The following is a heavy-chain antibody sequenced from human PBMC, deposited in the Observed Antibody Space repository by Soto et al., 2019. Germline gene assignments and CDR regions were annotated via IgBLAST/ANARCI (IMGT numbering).Heavy chain of an antibody. CDR3: ARRYGSGFDY. Sequence: QVQLQESGPGLVKPSETLSLTCTVSGGSISSYYWSWIRQPPGKGLEWIGYIYYSGSTNDNPSLKSRVTIAVDTSKNQFSLKMSSVTAAAAAVYYCARRYGSGFDYWGQGTLVTVSS. V-gene: IGHV4-59*08. CDR1: GGSISSYY. CDR2: IYYSGST. J-gene: IGHJ4*02. D-gene: IGHD6-19*01.